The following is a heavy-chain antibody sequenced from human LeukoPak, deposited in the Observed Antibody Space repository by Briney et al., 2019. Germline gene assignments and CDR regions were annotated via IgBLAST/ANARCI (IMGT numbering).Heavy chain of an antibody. V-gene: IGHV3-21*01. J-gene: IGHJ6*04. CDR3: AELGITMIGGV. Sequence: GGSLRLSCAASGFTFSRYRMNWVRQAPGKGLEWVSSISSSSSYIYHGDSVKGRFTISRDNAKNSLYLQMNSLRVEDTAVYYCAELGITMIGGVWGKGTTVTISS. D-gene: IGHD3-10*02. CDR1: GFTFSRYR. CDR2: ISSSSSYI.